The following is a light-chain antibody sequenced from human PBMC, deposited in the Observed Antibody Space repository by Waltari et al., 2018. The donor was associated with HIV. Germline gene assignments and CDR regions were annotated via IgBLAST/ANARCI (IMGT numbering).Light chain of an antibody. Sequence: QSALTQPAAVSGSPGQSITISCTGARGDVGTSNYVSWYQQLPGKAPQLIIYEVSNRPSGLSNRFSGSKSGNTASLTISGLQAEDEGYYYCSSYTSRDTFVFGTGTEVTVL. CDR2: EVS. J-gene: IGLJ1*01. CDR3: SSYTSRDTFV. CDR1: RGDVGTSNY. V-gene: IGLV2-14*01.